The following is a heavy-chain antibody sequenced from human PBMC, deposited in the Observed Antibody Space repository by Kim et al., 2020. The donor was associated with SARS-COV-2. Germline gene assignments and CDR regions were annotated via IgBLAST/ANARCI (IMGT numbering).Heavy chain of an antibody. CDR2: INTNTGNP. J-gene: IGHJ4*02. V-gene: IGHV7-4-1*02. CDR1: GYTFTSYA. CDR3: ARYNYCSSISCYFFDY. Sequence: ASVKVSCKASGYTFTSYAMNWVRQAPGQGLEWVGWINTNTGNPTYAQGFTGRFVFSLDTSVSTAYLQISSLKAEDTAVYYCARYNYCSSISCYFFDYWGQGTLVTVSS. D-gene: IGHD2-2*01.